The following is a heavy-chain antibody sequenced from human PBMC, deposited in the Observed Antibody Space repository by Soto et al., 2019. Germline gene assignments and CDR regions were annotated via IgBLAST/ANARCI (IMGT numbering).Heavy chain of an antibody. J-gene: IGHJ4*02. V-gene: IGHV3-30*04. CDR2: ISSDGRNE. Sequence: QVQLVESGGAVVQPGRSLRLSCAASGFTFSSRPMHWVRQAPGKGLEWVSVISSDGRNEYCADSVKRRFTISRDNSKNTVYLQMNRLRAEDTAVYYCARDHDYRYFDYWGQGTLVTVSS. CDR1: GFTFSSRP. D-gene: IGHD4-17*01. CDR3: ARDHDYRYFDY.